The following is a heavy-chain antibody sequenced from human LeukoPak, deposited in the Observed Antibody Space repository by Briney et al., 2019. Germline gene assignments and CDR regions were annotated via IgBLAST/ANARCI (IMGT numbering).Heavy chain of an antibody. CDR3: ARGLDIVVVPAAISQNYYYYYMDV. J-gene: IGHJ6*03. D-gene: IGHD2-2*03. CDR2: MNPNSGNT. Sequence: ASVKVSCKASGYTFTSYDINWVRQATGQGLEWMGWMNPNSGNTGYAQKFQGRVTMTRNTSISTAYMEPSSLRSEDTAVYYCARGLDIVVVPAAISQNYYYYYMDVWGKGTTVTVSS. CDR1: GYTFTSYD. V-gene: IGHV1-8*01.